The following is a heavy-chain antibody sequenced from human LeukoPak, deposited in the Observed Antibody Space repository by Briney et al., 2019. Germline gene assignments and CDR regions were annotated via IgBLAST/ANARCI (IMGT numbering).Heavy chain of an antibody. CDR3: ARDPDIF. CDR2: IKEDGSEK. V-gene: IGHV3-7*01. CDR1: GFSVSNNY. D-gene: IGHD3-9*01. Sequence: GGSLRLSCAASGFSVSNNYMTWVRQAPGKGLEWVANIKEDGSEKYYVDSLKGRFTISRDNAKNLLFLQMNTLRADDTAVYYCARDPDIFWGQGTLVTVSS. J-gene: IGHJ4*02.